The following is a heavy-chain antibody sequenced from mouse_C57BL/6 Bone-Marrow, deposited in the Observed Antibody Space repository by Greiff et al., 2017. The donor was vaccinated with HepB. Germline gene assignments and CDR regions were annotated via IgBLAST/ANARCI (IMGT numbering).Heavy chain of an antibody. D-gene: IGHD2-2*01. CDR2: IYPGSGST. Sequence: KQRPGQGLEWIGNIYPGSGSTNYNEKFKSKATLTVDTSSSTAYMQLSSLTSEDSAVYYCGGYYDAMDYWGQGTSVTVSS. J-gene: IGHJ4*01. CDR3: GGYYDAMDY. V-gene: IGHV1-55*01.